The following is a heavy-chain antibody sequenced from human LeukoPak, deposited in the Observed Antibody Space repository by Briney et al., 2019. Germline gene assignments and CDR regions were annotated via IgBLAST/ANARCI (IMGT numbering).Heavy chain of an antibody. V-gene: IGHV4-59*12. CDR2: IYYSGST. J-gene: IGHJ4*02. CDR3: ARDKGGEFDY. D-gene: IGHD3-10*01. Sequence: PSETLSLTCTVSGGSISSYYWSWIRQPPGKGLEWIGYIYYSGSTNYNPSLKSRVTISVDTSKNQFSLQLNSVTPEDTATYYCARDKGGEFDYWGQGTLVTVSS. CDR1: GGSISSYY.